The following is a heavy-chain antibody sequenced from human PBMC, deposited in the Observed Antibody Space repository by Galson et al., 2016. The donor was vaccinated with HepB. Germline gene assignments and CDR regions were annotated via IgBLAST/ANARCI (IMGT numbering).Heavy chain of an antibody. V-gene: IGHV3-30*04. CDR2: SK. CDR1: GFTFRTHA. CDR3: ARCVDTSMAPFDY. Sequence: SLRLSCAASGFTFRTHAVHWVRQAPGKGLEWVGDSKYYPDSVKGRFTISRDNSKNTLYLQMNSLRPEDTAAYYCARCVDTSMAPFDYWGQGTLLTVSS. D-gene: IGHD5-18*01. J-gene: IGHJ4*02.